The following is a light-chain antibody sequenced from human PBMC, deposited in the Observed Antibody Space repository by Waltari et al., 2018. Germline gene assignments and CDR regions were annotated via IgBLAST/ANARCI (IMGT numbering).Light chain of an antibody. CDR3: NSRNISGNAV. J-gene: IGLJ2*01. CDR2: GKN. Sequence: SSELTQDPAVSVALGQTVRITCQGDSLRGYYASWYQLKPGQAPVLVIDGKNIRPSGITDRFSGSTSGNTASLTITGAQAEDEADYYCNSRNISGNAVFGGGTKLTVL. V-gene: IGLV3-19*01. CDR1: SLRGYY.